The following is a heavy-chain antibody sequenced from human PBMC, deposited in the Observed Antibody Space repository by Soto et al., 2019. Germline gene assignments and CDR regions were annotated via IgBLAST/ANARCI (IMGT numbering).Heavy chain of an antibody. D-gene: IGHD4-17*01. CDR3: ANGGDYRIDY. Sequence: GGSLRLSCAASGFTFSSYGMHWVRRAPGKGLEWVAVISYDGSNKYYADSVKGRFTISRDNSKNTLYLQMNSLRAEDTAVYYCANGGDYRIDYWGQGTLVTVSS. V-gene: IGHV3-30*18. J-gene: IGHJ4*02. CDR2: ISYDGSNK. CDR1: GFTFSSYG.